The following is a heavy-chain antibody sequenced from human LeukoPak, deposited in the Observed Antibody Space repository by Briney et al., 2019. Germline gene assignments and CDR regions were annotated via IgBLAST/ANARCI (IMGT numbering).Heavy chain of an antibody. CDR3: ARSWCTSTSCYSPRY. D-gene: IGHD2-2*02. Sequence: ASVKVSCKASGYTFTGYYMHWVRQAPGQGLEWMGWINPNSGGTNYAQKFQGRVTMTRDMSTSTVYMELSSLRSEDTAVYYCARSWCTSTSCYSPRYWGQGTLVTVSS. J-gene: IGHJ4*02. CDR2: INPNSGGT. V-gene: IGHV1-2*02. CDR1: GYTFTGYY.